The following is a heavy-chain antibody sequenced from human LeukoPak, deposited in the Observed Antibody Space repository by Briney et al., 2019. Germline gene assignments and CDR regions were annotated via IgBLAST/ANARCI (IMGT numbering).Heavy chain of an antibody. CDR3: ARDRSLVDGDYGVWFDA. CDR1: GFTFSDYY. V-gene: IGHV3-11*04. Sequence: PGGSLRLSCAASGFTFSDYYMSWIRQAPGKGLEWVSYTSSTSTTKYYADSVKGRFTISRDNSKNSLDLQMNRLTAEDTAVYYCARDRSLVDGDYGVWFDAWGQGSLVTVSS. J-gene: IGHJ5*02. CDR2: TSSTSTTK. D-gene: IGHD4-17*01.